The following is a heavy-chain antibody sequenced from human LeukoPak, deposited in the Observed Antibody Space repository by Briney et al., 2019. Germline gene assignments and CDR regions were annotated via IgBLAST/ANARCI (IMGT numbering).Heavy chain of an antibody. CDR1: GGSISSGDYY. Sequence: SQTLSLTCTVSGGSISSGDYYWSWIRQPPGTGLEWIGYIYYSGSTYYNPSLKSRVTISVDTSKNQSSLKLSSVTAADTAVYYCARGRDYYDSSGYQGEFDYWGQGTLVTVSS. CDR3: ARGRDYYDSSGYQGEFDY. V-gene: IGHV4-30-4*01. CDR2: IYYSGST. D-gene: IGHD3-22*01. J-gene: IGHJ4*02.